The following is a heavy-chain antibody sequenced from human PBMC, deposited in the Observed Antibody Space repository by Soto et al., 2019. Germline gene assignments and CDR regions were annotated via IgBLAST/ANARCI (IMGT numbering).Heavy chain of an antibody. Sequence: EVQLVESGGGLGQPGESLKLSCAASGFTFSNYSMNWVRQAPGKGLEWVSYISSSSTTIYYADSVKGRFTISRDNAKNSLSLQMTSLRAEDTAVYYCAILGAVAGLDAFDIWGPGTMVTVSS. CDR1: GFTFSNYS. D-gene: IGHD6-19*01. CDR3: AILGAVAGLDAFDI. CDR2: ISSSSTTI. J-gene: IGHJ3*02. V-gene: IGHV3-48*01.